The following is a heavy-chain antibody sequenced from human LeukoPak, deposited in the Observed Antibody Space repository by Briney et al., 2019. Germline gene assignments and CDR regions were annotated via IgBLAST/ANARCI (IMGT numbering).Heavy chain of an antibody. J-gene: IGHJ5*02. Sequence: SGSLSLTCTVSGASISSSNWWSWVRQPPVKGLEWIGEIYHSGSTHYNSSLQSRVTISMDNSKNQFSLKLTSVTAADTAIYYCARDASGGSRNYFDPWGQGTLVTVSS. CDR2: IYHSGST. CDR1: GASISSSNW. V-gene: IGHV4-4*02. CDR3: ARDASGGSRNYFDP. D-gene: IGHD2-15*01.